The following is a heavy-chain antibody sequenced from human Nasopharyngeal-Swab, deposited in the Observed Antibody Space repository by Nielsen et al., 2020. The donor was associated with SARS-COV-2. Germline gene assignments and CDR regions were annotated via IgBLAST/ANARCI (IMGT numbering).Heavy chain of an antibody. V-gene: IGHV3-53*01. CDR3: ASPVFGVVSDAFDL. Sequence: GGSLRLSCAASGLFVSGNYMNWVRQAPGMGLEWVSVVYSGGSTFYADSVKGRFTISRAHSKNTLYLQMNNLRPEDTAMYYCASPVFGVVSDAFDLWGQGTMVTVSS. CDR1: GLFVSGNY. CDR2: VYSGGST. D-gene: IGHD3-3*01. J-gene: IGHJ3*01.